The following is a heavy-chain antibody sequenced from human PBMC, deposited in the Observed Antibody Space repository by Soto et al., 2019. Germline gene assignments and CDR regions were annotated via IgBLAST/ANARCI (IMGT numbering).Heavy chain of an antibody. V-gene: IGHV3-30-3*01. D-gene: IGHD6-6*01. CDR2: ISYDGSNK. CDR1: GFTFSSYA. Sequence: QVQLVESGGGVVQPGRSLRLSCAASGFTFSSYAMHWVRQAPGKGLEWVAVISYDGSNKYYADSVKGRFTISRDNSKNTLYLQMNSLRAEDTAVYYCARGPDWQLAEQGYYYYYGMDVWGQGTTVTVSS. CDR3: ARGPDWQLAEQGYYYYYGMDV. J-gene: IGHJ6*02.